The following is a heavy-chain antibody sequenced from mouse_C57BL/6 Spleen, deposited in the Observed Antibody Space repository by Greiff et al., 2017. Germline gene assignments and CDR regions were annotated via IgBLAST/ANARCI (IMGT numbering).Heavy chain of an antibody. V-gene: IGHV1-7*01. J-gene: IGHJ2*01. CDR3: ARGAIVTSYFDY. CDR2: INPSSGYT. Sequence: QVQLQQSGAELVKPGASVKLSCKASGYTFTSYWMHWVKQRPGQGLEWIGYINPSSGYTKYNQKFKDKATLTADKSSSTAYMQLSSLPYEDSAVYYCARGAIVTSYFDYWGQGTTLTVSS. CDR1: GYTFTSYW. D-gene: IGHD2-5*01.